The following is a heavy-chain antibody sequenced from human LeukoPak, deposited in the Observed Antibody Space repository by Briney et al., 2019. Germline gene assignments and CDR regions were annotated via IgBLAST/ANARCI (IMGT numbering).Heavy chain of an antibody. CDR1: GFTFSSYW. V-gene: IGHV3-7*01. D-gene: IGHD1-26*01. Sequence: GGSLRLSCVGSGFTFSSYWMTWVRQAPGKGLEWVANIKEDESAKHQADSVKGRFTIFRDNAQNSVYLQMSSLRGEDTAVYYCARDVGGSLDYWGQGTLVTVSS. CDR2: IKEDESAK. J-gene: IGHJ4*02. CDR3: ARDVGGSLDY.